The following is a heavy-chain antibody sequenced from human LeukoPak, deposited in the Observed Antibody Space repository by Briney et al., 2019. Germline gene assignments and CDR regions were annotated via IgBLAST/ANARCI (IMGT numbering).Heavy chain of an antibody. CDR3: TTTYIVASTRKFGDY. Sequence: NPGGSLRLSCAASGFIFSNAWMNWVRQAPGKGLEWVGRIKTKTEGGTTDYAAPVKGRFTISRDDSQNTVDLQISSLTAEDTAMYFCTTTYIVASTRKFGDYWGQGTLVVVSS. V-gene: IGHV3-15*01. CDR2: IKTKTEGGTT. J-gene: IGHJ4*02. D-gene: IGHD5-12*01. CDR1: GFIFSNAW.